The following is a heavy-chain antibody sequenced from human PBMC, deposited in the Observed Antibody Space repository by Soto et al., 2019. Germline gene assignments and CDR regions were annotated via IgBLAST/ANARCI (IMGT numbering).Heavy chain of an antibody. Sequence: SETLSLTCTVSGGSISSYYWSWIRQPPGKGLEWIGYIYYSGSTNYNPSLKSRVTISVDTSKNQFSLKLGSVTAADTAVYYCASHPLGYCSGGSCYWFDYWGQGTLVTVPQ. CDR1: GGSISSYY. D-gene: IGHD2-15*01. V-gene: IGHV4-59*08. J-gene: IGHJ4*02. CDR3: ASHPLGYCSGGSCYWFDY. CDR2: IYYSGST.